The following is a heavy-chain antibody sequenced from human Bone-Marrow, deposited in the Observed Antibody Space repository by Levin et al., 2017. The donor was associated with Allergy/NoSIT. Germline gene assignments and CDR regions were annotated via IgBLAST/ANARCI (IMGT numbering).Heavy chain of an antibody. CDR3: ARSPRFEGATNWFDP. Sequence: RPGGSLRLSCTVSGGSISSNCWSWIRQPAGKGLEYIGRICLSLTSNYNPSLKSRVTMSVDTSKNRFSLKVTSVTAADTAVYYCARSPRFEGATNWFDPWGQGTLVTVSS. V-gene: IGHV4-4*07. CDR1: GGSISSNC. J-gene: IGHJ5*02. CDR2: ICLSLTS.